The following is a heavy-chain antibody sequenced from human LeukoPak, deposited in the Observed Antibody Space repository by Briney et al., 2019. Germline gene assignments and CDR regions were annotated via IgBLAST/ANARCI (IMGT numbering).Heavy chain of an antibody. CDR2: INLDGTTT. J-gene: IGHJ4*02. V-gene: IGHV3-43*01. CDR3: AKDFDWLPDY. D-gene: IGHD3-9*01. CDR1: GFSFDRYT. Sequence: GGSLRLSCVASGFSFDRYTMHWIRQAPGKGLEWVSLINLDGTTTYYADSVKGRFTISRDNSRNSLYLQMNSLTTEDSALYYCAKDFDWLPDYWGQGTLVTVSS.